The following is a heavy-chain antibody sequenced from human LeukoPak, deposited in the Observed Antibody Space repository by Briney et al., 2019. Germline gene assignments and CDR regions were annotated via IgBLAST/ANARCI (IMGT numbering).Heavy chain of an antibody. J-gene: IGHJ4*02. CDR2: ISSSSSYI. CDR3: ARDGAQQLEFDY. Sequence: PGGSLRLSCAASGFTVTNNYMNWVRQAPGKGLEWVSSISSSSSYIYYADSVKGRFTISRDNAKNSLYLQMNSLRAEDTAVYYCARDGAQQLEFDYWGQGTLVTVSS. CDR1: GFTVTNNY. V-gene: IGHV3-21*01. D-gene: IGHD6-6*01.